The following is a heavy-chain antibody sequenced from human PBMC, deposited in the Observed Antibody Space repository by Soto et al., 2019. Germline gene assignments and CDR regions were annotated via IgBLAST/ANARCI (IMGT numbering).Heavy chain of an antibody. J-gene: IGHJ4*02. CDR2: ISDSGGST. CDR3: AKQPYSSGWSRFDY. CDR1: GFTFSSYA. V-gene: IGHV3-23*01. Sequence: GGSLRLSCAASGFTFSSYAMSWVRQAPGKGLEWVSGISDSGGSTYYADSVKGRFTISRDNSKNTLYLQMHSLRAEDAALYYCAKQPYSSGWSRFDYWGQGTLVTVSS. D-gene: IGHD6-19*01.